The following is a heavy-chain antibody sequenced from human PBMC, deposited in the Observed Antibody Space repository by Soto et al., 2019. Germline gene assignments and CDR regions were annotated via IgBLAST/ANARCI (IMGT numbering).Heavy chain of an antibody. D-gene: IGHD4-17*01. CDR2: ISYDGSNK. Sequence: QVQLVESGGGVVQPGRSLRLSCAASGFTFSSYAMHWVRQAQGKGLEWVAVISYDGSNKYYADSVKGRFTISRDNSKNTLYLQMNSLRAEDTAVYYCARGPTFGDYPYYYYAMDVWGQGTTVTVSS. CDR1: GFTFSSYA. V-gene: IGHV3-30-3*01. CDR3: ARGPTFGDYPYYYYAMDV. J-gene: IGHJ6*02.